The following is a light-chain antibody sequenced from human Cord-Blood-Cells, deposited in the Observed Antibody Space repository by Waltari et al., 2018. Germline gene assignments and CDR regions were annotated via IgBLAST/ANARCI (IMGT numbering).Light chain of an antibody. CDR2: AAS. CDR1: QSISSY. Sequence: DIQMTQSPSSLSASVGDRVTITCRASQSISSYLNWYQQKPGKAPKLLIYAASSLQSGVPSRFSGSRSGTDFTLTISSLQPEDFATYYCQQSYSTARWTFGQGTKVEIK. J-gene: IGKJ1*01. CDR3: QQSYSTARWT. V-gene: IGKV1-39*01.